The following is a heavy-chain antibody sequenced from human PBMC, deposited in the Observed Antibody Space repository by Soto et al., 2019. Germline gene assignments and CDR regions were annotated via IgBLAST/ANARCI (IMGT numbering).Heavy chain of an antibody. CDR3: ARDIGIAVAGDFDY. J-gene: IGHJ4*02. Sequence: SQTLSLTCAISGDSVSSNSAAWNLIRQSPSRGLEWLGRTYYRSKWYNDYAVSVKSRITINPDTSKNQFSLQLNSVTPEDTAVYYCARDIGIAVAGDFDYWGQGTLVTVSS. D-gene: IGHD6-19*01. CDR2: TYYRSKWYN. CDR1: GDSVSSNSAA. V-gene: IGHV6-1*01.